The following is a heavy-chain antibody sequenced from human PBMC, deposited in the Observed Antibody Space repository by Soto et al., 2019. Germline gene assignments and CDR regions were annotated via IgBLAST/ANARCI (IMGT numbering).Heavy chain of an antibody. CDR3: ARRYIVGVTGDY. CDR1: GFSVSSNY. Sequence: EVQLVETGGGMIQPGGSLRLSCAVSGFSVSSNYMSWVRKAPGKGLEWVSLIYSGGTTSYADSVKGRFIISRDSSKNTLFLQMNSLRVEDTAVYYCARRYIVGVTGDYWGKGTLVTVSS. J-gene: IGHJ4*02. CDR2: IYSGGTT. D-gene: IGHD1-26*01. V-gene: IGHV3-53*02.